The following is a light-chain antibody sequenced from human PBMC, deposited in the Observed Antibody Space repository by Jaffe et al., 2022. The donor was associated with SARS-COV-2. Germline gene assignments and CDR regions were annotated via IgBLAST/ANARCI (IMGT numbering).Light chain of an antibody. V-gene: IGKV3-20*01. J-gene: IGKJ2*01. CDR2: GAS. Sequence: ETVLTQSPGTLSLSPGERATLSCRASQSVNSNFLAWYQQRPGQAPRLLIYGASNRAGGIPDRFSGSGSGTDFTLTINRLEPEDCAVYYCQQYGNSPFTFGQGTKLEV. CDR3: QQYGNSPFT. CDR1: QSVNSNF.